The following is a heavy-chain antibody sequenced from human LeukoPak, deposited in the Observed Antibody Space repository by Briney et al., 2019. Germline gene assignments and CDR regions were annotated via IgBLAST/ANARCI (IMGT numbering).Heavy chain of an antibody. CDR2: ISSDESST. J-gene: IGHJ3*02. D-gene: IGHD3-10*01. V-gene: IGHV3-74*01. CDR1: GFTFSSYW. Sequence: GGSLRLSCAASGFTFSSYWMHWVRQAPGKGLVWVSRISSDESSTSYADSVEGRFTISRDNAKNTLYLQMNSLRAEDTAVYYCARGRGGFAFDIWGQGTMVTVSS. CDR3: ARGRGGFAFDI.